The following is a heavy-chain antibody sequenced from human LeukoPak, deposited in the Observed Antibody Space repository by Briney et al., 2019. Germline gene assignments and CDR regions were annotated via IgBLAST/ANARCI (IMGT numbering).Heavy chain of an antibody. CDR1: GGSISSYY. CDR2: IYYSGST. Sequence: PSETLSLTCTVSGGSISSYYWSWIRQPPGKGLEWIGYIYYSGSTNYNPSLKSRVTISVDTSKNQFSLKLNSVIVADTAVYFCARSRAAVAGTLLSAFNIWGPGTMVTVSS. J-gene: IGHJ3*02. CDR3: ARSRAAVAGTLLSAFNI. V-gene: IGHV4-59*01. D-gene: IGHD6-19*01.